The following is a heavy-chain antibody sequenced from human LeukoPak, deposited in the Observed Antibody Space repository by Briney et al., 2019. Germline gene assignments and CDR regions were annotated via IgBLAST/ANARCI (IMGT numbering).Heavy chain of an antibody. CDR3: SRDFWRFGLDF. J-gene: IGHJ4*02. CDR1: GFTFSSYA. CDR2: IRSKSYGGTS. D-gene: IGHD3-10*01. Sequence: GGSLRLSCAASGFTFSSYAMSWFRQAPGKGLEWVAFIRSKSYGGTSEYAASVRGRFTVSRDDSKSIAYLQMESLKTEDTAVYYCSRDFWRFGLDFWGQGTPVTVSS. V-gene: IGHV3-49*03.